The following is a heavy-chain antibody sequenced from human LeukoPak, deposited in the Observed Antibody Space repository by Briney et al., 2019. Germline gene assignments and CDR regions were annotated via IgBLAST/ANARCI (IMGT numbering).Heavy chain of an antibody. D-gene: IGHD2-2*01. CDR2: IYYSGST. CDR3: ARDGGEYWCSSTSCNFDY. Sequence: TSETLSLTCTVSGGSISSSSYYWGWIRQPPGKGLEWIGSIYYSGSTYYNPSLKSRVTISVDTSKNQFSLKLSSVTAADTAVYYCARDGGEYWCSSTSCNFDYWGQGTLVTVSS. CDR1: GGSISSSSYY. J-gene: IGHJ4*02. V-gene: IGHV4-39*07.